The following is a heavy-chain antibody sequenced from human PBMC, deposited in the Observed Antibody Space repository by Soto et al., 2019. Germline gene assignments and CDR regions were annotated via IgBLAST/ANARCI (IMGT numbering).Heavy chain of an antibody. D-gene: IGHD7-27*01. V-gene: IGHV1-18*01. CDR2: INSYNGDT. CDR3: ARDWNHVGTDY. CDR1: GYTFTSMG. J-gene: IGHJ4*02. Sequence: ASVKVSCKTSGYTFTSMGISWVRQAPGQGLEWMGWINSYNGDTKYGQNLQGRITMTTDTSTGTAYMELRSLTSDDSATYYCARDWNHVGTDYWGQGKLVTVSS.